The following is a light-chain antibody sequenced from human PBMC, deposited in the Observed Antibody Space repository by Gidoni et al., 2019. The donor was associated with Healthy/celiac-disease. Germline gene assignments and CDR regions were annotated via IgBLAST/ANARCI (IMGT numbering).Light chain of an antibody. CDR1: QSISSY. J-gene: IGKJ3*01. CDR2: AAS. Sequence: DIQMTQSPSSLSASVGDRVTITCRASQSISSYLNWYQQKPGKAPKLLIYAASSLQSGVPSRFSGSGSGTDSTLTISSLQPEDFATYYCQQSYSTPRFTFGPXTKVDIK. CDR3: QQSYSTPRFT. V-gene: IGKV1-39*01.